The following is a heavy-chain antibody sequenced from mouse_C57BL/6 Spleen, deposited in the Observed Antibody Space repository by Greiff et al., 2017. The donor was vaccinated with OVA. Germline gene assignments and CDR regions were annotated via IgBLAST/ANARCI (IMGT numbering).Heavy chain of an antibody. CDR3: ARGYFDD. V-gene: IGHV5-4*03. J-gene: IGHJ2*01. CDR2: ISDGGSYT. CDR1: GFTFSSYA. Sequence: EVKLVESGGGLVKPGGSLKLSCAASGFTFSSYAMSWVRQTPEKRLEWVATISDGGSYTYYPDNVKGRFTISRDNAKNNLYLQMSHLKSEDTAMYYCARGYFDDWGQGTTLTVSS.